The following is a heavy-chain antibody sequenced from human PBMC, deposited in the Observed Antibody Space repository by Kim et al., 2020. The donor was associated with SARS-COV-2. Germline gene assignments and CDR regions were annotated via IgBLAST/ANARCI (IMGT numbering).Heavy chain of an antibody. Sequence: GGSLRLSCAASGFTFVNYAMHWVRQVPGKGLEWVSIISGDGGRTYYAGSVRGRFTISRDNIKNSLYLQMNDLRFEDTALYYCARWDGDTTGYYYHGLDVWGQGTTVAVSS. D-gene: IGHD3-9*01. CDR2: ISGDGGRT. J-gene: IGHJ6*02. V-gene: IGHV3-43*02. CDR3: ARWDGDTTGYYYHGLDV. CDR1: GFTFVNYA.